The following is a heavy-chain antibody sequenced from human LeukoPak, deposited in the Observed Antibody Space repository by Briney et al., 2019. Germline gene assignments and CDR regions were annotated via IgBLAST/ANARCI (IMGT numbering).Heavy chain of an antibody. V-gene: IGHV5-51*01. CDR3: ARGYYDSSGYYYKGRIWFDP. J-gene: IGHJ5*02. Sequence: GASLKISCKGSGYSFTSYWIGWVRQMPGKGLEWMGIIYPGDSDTRYSPSFQGQVTISADKSISTAYLQWSSLKASDTAMYCCARGYYDSSGYYYKGRIWFDPWGQGTLVTVSS. CDR2: IYPGDSDT. D-gene: IGHD3-22*01. CDR1: GYSFTSYW.